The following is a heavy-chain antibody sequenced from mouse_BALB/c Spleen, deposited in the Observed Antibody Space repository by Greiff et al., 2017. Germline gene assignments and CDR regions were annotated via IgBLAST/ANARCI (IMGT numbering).Heavy chain of an antibody. J-gene: IGHJ3*01. Sequence: EVQLQQSGPELVKPGASVKISCKASGYTFTDYNMHWVKQSHGKSLEWIGYIYPYNGGTGYNQKFKSKATLTVDNSSSTAYMELRSLTSEDSAVYYCARTKQSYGPFAYWGQGTLVTVSA. CDR1: GYTFTDYN. CDR3: ARTKQSYGPFAY. CDR2: IYPYNGGT. D-gene: IGHD1-1*02. V-gene: IGHV1S29*02.